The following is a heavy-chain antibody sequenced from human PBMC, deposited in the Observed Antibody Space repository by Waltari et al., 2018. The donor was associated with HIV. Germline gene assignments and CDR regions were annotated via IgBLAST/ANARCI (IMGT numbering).Heavy chain of an antibody. V-gene: IGHV4-61*02. CDR3: ARETFFMVRGVSPYYVFNGVDV. CDR1: GGVLPDRIFL. Sequence: QLEESGPGLVRPSQTLSPTCILPGGVLPDRIFLWGWLRPPPWKAPQWIGRTYVSGATHYNPSLRGRVSISRDTSRKQISLRLTSVTAADAAVYYCARETFFMVRGVSPYYVFNGVDVWGRGITVSVSS. J-gene: IGHJ6*02. D-gene: IGHD3-10*01. CDR2: TYVSGAT.